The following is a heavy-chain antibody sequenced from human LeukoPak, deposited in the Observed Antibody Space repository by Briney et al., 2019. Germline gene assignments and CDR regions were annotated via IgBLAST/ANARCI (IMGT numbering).Heavy chain of an antibody. CDR3: AREVVPAARANWFDP. CDR1: GFTFDDYA. Sequence: PEGSLRLSCAASGFTFDDYAMHWVRQAPGKGLEWVSGISWNSGSIGYADSVKGRFTISRDNAKNSLYLQMNSLRAEDTALYYCAREVVPAARANWFDPWGQGTLVTVSS. V-gene: IGHV3-9*01. J-gene: IGHJ5*02. CDR2: ISWNSGSI. D-gene: IGHD2-2*01.